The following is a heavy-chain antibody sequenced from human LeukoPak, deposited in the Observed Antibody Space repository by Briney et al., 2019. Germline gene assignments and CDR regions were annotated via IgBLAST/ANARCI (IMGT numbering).Heavy chain of an antibody. J-gene: IGHJ4*02. Sequence: KPSETLSLTCTVSGGSISSSSYYWGWIRQPPGKGLEWIGSIYYSGSTYYNPSLKSRVTISVDTSKNQFSLKLSSVTAADTAVYYCARHYDGRLFDYWGQGTLVTVSS. CDR2: IYYSGST. CDR1: GGSISSSSYY. D-gene: IGHD3-22*01. V-gene: IGHV4-39*01. CDR3: ARHYDGRLFDY.